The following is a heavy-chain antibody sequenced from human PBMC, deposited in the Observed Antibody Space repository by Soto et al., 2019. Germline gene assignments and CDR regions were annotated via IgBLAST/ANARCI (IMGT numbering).Heavy chain of an antibody. CDR2: INHSGST. D-gene: IGHD3-10*01. J-gene: IGHJ6*02. CDR3: ARGYVSGSYYYYYYGMDG. CDR1: GGSFSGYY. V-gene: IGHV4-34*01. Sequence: PSETLSLTCAVYGGSFSGYYWSWIRQPPGKGLEWIGEINHSGSTNYNPSLKSRVTISVDTSKNQFSLKLSSVTAADTAVYYCARGYVSGSYYYYYYGMDGRAQRTTVTGSS.